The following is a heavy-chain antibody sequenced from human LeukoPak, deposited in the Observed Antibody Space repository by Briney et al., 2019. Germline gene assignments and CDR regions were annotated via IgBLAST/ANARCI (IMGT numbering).Heavy chain of an antibody. CDR3: ARDLGGIVVVPAALGY. V-gene: IGHV3-33*01. D-gene: IGHD2-2*01. CDR1: GFTFSSYG. CDR2: IWYDGSNK. J-gene: IGHJ4*02. Sequence: GRSLRLSCAASGFTFSSYGMHWVRQAPGKGLEWVAVIWYDGSNKYYADSVKGRFTISRDNSKNTLYLQMNSLRAEDTAVYYCARDLGGIVVVPAALGYWGQGTLVTVSS.